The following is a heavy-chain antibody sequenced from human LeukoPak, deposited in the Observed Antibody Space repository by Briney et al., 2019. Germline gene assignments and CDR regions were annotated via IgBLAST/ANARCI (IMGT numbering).Heavy chain of an antibody. CDR1: GYTFTGYY. Sequence: ASVKVSCKASGYTFTGYYMHWVRQAPGQGLEWMGWINPNSGGTNYAQKFQGWVTMTRDTSISTAYMELSRLRSDDTVVYYCARGWVVPAASTSPDFDYWGQGTLVTVSS. CDR3: ARGWVVPAASTSPDFDY. J-gene: IGHJ4*02. V-gene: IGHV1-2*04. D-gene: IGHD2-2*01. CDR2: INPNSGGT.